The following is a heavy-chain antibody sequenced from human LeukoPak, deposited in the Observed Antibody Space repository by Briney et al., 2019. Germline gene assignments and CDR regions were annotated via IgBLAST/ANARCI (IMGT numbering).Heavy chain of an antibody. Sequence: GGSLRLSCAASGFTFSSYSMNWVRQAPGKGLEWVSSISSSSSSYIYYADSVKGRFTISRDNAKNSLYLQMNSLRAEDTAVYYCARDPPGVAARDNWFDPWGQGTLVTVSS. J-gene: IGHJ5*02. CDR2: ISSSSSSYI. D-gene: IGHD2-15*01. CDR1: GFTFSSYS. V-gene: IGHV3-21*01. CDR3: ARDPPGVAARDNWFDP.